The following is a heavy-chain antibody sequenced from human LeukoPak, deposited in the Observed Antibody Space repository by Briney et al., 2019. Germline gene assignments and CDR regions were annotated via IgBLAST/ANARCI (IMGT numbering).Heavy chain of an antibody. D-gene: IGHD7-27*01. J-gene: IGHJ4*02. CDR3: ARDGENHYYDY. CDR1: GLTVSSNH. Sequence: GGSLRLSCAASGLTVSSNHMSWVRQAPGKGLEWVSVIYSGGTIYYADSVKGRFTISRDNSKNTVYLEMNSLRAEDTAVYYCARDGENHYYDYWGQGTLVTVST. V-gene: IGHV3-66*01. CDR2: IYSGGTI.